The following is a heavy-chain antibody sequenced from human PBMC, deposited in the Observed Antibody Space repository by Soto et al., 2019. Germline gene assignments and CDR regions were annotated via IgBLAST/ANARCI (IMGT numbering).Heavy chain of an antibody. CDR1: GFTFPNYV. J-gene: IGHJ4*02. CDR2: IWSDGSNK. Sequence: GGSLRLSCAASGFTFPNYVMHWVRQAPGKGLEWVAVIWSDGSNKYYADSVKGRFTISKDNSQNTLYLQLNSLRPKDPAVYYFTRDPYRGRRYSVGSWGQGSLVTFSP. CDR3: TRDPYRGRRYSVGS. D-gene: IGHD1-26*01. V-gene: IGHV3-33*01.